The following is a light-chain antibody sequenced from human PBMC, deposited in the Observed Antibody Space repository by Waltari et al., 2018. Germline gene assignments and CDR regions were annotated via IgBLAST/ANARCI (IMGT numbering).Light chain of an antibody. J-gene: IGKJ1*01. CDR1: QRCGRS. CDR3: QHYVRVPGT. V-gene: IGKV3-20*01. CDR2: GAS. Sequence: SCRARQRCGRSLVCYEQKPGQAPGPVHYGASSRATGVPDRFSGSGSGTDFSLTISRLGQEDFAVYYCQHYVRVPGTFGQGTKVELK.